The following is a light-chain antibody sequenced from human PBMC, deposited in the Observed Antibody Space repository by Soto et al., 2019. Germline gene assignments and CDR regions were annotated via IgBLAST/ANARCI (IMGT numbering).Light chain of an antibody. V-gene: IGLV2-14*01. Sequence: QSALTQPASVSGSPGQSIAISCTGSSSDVGGYNYVSWYQQHSGKAPKLMIYDVSNRPSGVSDRFSGSKSGNTASLTISGLQAEDEAVYYCSSYTSSSTAIFGGGTEVTVL. CDR3: SSYTSSSTAI. CDR1: SSDVGGYNY. J-gene: IGLJ2*01. CDR2: DVS.